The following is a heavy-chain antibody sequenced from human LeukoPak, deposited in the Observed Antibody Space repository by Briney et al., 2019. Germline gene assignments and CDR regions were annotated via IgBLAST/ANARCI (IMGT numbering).Heavy chain of an antibody. Sequence: LSGGSLRLSCAASGFTFSNYLMHWVRQAPGKGMEWVSAITGDGGGTNHADSVKGRFTISRDNSKNTLYLQMNSLRGEDTAVYYCAKETSSGNFVTIDCWGQGTLVTVSS. J-gene: IGHJ4*02. CDR1: GFTFSNYL. CDR3: AKETSSGNFVTIDC. V-gene: IGHV3-23*01. CDR2: ITGDGGGT. D-gene: IGHD1-26*01.